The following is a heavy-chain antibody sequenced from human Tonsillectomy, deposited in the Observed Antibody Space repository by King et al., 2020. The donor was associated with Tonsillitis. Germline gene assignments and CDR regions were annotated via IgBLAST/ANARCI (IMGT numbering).Heavy chain of an antibody. CDR3: ARDSRYGSGLFDF. CDR1: GFTFSRFG. Sequence: VQLQESGGGVVQPGRSLRLSCAASGFTFSRFGMHWVRQSPGKGLEWVAIIWYDGSKKYYVDSVQGRFTISRDDSKNTLYLQMNSLRGDDTAVYYCARDSRYGSGLFDFWGQGTLVTVSS. V-gene: IGHV3-33*01. J-gene: IGHJ4*02. CDR2: IWYDGSKK. D-gene: IGHD6-19*01.